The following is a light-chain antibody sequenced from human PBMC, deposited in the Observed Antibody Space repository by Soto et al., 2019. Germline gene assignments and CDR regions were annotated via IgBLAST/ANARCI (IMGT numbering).Light chain of an antibody. V-gene: IGKV3-20*01. Sequence: EIVLTQSPGTLSLSPGERATLSCRASQSVSSRYLAWYQQKAGQAPRLLIYGASSRATGIPDRVCGSGSGTDFTLTISRLEPEDFAVYYCQQYGSSPPITFGGGTKVEIK. CDR2: GAS. CDR1: QSVSSRY. J-gene: IGKJ4*01. CDR3: QQYGSSPPIT.